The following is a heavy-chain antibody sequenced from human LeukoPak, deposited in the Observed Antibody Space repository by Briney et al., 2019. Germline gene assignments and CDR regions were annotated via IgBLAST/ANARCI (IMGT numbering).Heavy chain of an antibody. CDR3: ARGASGLYCSSTSCYGGNWFDP. CDR1: GGSISSGDYY. J-gene: IGHJ5*02. CDR2: IYYSGST. D-gene: IGHD2-2*01. Sequence: SETLSLTCTVSGGSISSGDYYWSWIRQPPGKGLEWIGYIYYSGSTYYNPSLKSRVTISVDTSKNQFSPKLSSVTAADTAVYYCARGASGLYCSSTSCYGGNWFDPWGQGTLVTVSS. V-gene: IGHV4-30-4*01.